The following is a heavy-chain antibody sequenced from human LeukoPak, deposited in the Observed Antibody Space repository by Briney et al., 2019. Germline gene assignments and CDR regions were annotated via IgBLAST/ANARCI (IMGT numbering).Heavy chain of an antibody. CDR1: GFPFNDYV. CDR2: TSADERIK. V-gene: IGHV3-30*10. J-gene: IGHJ4*02. CDR3: ARDPVLGAPDYLDY. Sequence: GGSLRLSCTVSGFPFNDYVIHWVRQPPGKGLEWVAVTSADERIKIYNDSVRGRFTISRDNSKNTQYLQMNSLRVEDTAVYYCARDPVLGAPDYLDYWGRGTLVSVSS. D-gene: IGHD1-26*01.